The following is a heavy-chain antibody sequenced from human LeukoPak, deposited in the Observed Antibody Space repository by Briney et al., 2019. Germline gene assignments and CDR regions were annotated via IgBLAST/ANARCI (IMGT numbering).Heavy chain of an antibody. Sequence: SETLSLTCTVSGESINPYYWNWIRQSAGKGLEWIGHIYKSGTTNFNPSLTTRVTMSLDTSRNQFSLKLRSVTAADTAVYFCARSFLDYMDVWGKGTTVIVSS. D-gene: IGHD2/OR15-2a*01. CDR2: IYKSGTT. CDR3: ARSFLDYMDV. V-gene: IGHV4-4*07. J-gene: IGHJ6*03. CDR1: GESINPYY.